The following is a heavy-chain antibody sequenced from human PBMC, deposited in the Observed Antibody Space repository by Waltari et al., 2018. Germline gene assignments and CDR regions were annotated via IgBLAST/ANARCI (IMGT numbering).Heavy chain of an antibody. D-gene: IGHD1-26*01. Sequence: QVQLVESGGGVVHPGGSVRLSCAASGFTFSRYAMHGVRQAAGKGLGWVACIRSDGSTNYYADSVMRRFTISSENSKKSLLLQMNRLRAEDTAVYYCSKGLGSSYASDYWGQGTLVTVSS. V-gene: IGHV3-30*02. J-gene: IGHJ4*02. CDR3: SKGLGSSYASDY. CDR2: IRSDGSTN. CDR1: GFTFSRYA.